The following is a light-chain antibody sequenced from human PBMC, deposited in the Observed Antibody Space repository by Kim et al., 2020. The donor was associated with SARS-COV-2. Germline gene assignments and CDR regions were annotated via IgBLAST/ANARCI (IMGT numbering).Light chain of an antibody. V-gene: IGLV1-40*03. CDR2: CNS. J-gene: IGLJ1*01. Sequence: ADISCTGISSNIEEVKNVVWYQQHPGTAANLVIYCNSNHHPGVPDRFSGSWSGAAASLAITGLQAEDEADDYYQSYDSSLSGPGVFGTGTKVTVL. CDR1: SSNIEEVKN. CDR3: QSYDSSLSGPGV.